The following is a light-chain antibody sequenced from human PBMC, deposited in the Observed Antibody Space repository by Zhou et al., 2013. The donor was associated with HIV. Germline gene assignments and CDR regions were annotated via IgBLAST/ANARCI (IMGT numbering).Light chain of an antibody. Sequence: EIVLTQSPGTLSLSPGERATLSCRASQSVTSSYLAWHQQIRGQAPRLLIYDVSSRATGIPDRFSGSGSRADFTLTISRVEPEDFAVYFCQQYGNSPTTFGQGTKVEIK. V-gene: IGKV3-20*01. J-gene: IGKJ1*01. CDR3: QQYGNSPTT. CDR1: QSVTSSY. CDR2: DVS.